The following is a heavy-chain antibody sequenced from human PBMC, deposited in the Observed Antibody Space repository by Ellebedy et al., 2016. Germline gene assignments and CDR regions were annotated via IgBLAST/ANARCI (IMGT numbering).Heavy chain of an antibody. J-gene: IGHJ5*02. D-gene: IGHD2/OR15-2a*01. CDR3: ARGGLNSHHRSNWFDP. Sequence: GESLKISCAASGFTVSSNYMSWVRQAPGKGLEWVSVIYSGGSTYYADSVKGRFTISRDNSKNTLYLQMNSLRAEDTAVYYCARGGLNSHHRSNWFDPWGQGTLVTVSS. V-gene: IGHV3-66*01. CDR1: GFTVSSNY. CDR2: IYSGGST.